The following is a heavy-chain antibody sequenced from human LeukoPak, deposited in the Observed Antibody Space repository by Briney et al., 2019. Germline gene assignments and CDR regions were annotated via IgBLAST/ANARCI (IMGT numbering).Heavy chain of an antibody. J-gene: IGHJ3*02. CDR3: ARLNEGSSSAFDI. CDR2: IYPGNSDT. V-gene: IGHV5-51*01. D-gene: IGHD6-6*01. CDR1: GYSFTNYY. Sequence: GESLKISCQGSGYSFTNYYIGWVRQMPGKGPEWMGIIYPGNSDTTYSPSFQGQVSISADKSISTAYLQWSSLKASDTAMCYCARLNEGSSSAFDIWGQGTMITVSS.